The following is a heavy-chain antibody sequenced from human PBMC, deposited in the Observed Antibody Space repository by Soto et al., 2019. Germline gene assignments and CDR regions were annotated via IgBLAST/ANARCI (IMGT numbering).Heavy chain of an antibody. D-gene: IGHD2-15*01. CDR3: ARMSHCSGGTCPFYY. CDR2: IDWDDDK. V-gene: IGHV2-70*04. Sequence: SGPTLVDPTQTLTLTCTFSGLSLRTSGMRVSWIRRPPGKALEWLARIDWDDDKFYNTSLKTRLTISKDSSKNQVVLTTTNMDPVDTATYYCARMSHCSGGTCPFYYWGQGALVTVPA. J-gene: IGHJ4*02. CDR1: GLSLRTSGMR.